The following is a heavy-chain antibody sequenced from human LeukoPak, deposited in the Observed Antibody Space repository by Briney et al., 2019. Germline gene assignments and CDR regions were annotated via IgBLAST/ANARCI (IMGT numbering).Heavy chain of an antibody. V-gene: IGHV1-46*01. D-gene: IGHD3-10*01. CDR2: INPSGGST. CDR1: GYTFTSYY. J-gene: IGHJ4*02. CDR3: ARDGNLLWFGEHDY. Sequence: GASVKVSCKASGYTFTSYYMHWVRQAPGQGLEWMGIINPSGGSTSYAQKFQGRVTMTRDTSISTAYMELSRLRSDDTAVYYCARDGNLLWFGEHDYWGQGTLVTVSS.